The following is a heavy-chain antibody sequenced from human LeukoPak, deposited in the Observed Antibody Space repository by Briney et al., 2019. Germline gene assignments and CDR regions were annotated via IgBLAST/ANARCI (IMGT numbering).Heavy chain of an antibody. CDR3: ARRGEGEN. Sequence: SETLSLTCAVSGYSISSSYYWSWIRQPPGKGLEWIGYIYYSGSTNYNPSLKSRVTISVDTSKNQFSLKLSSVTAADTAVYYCARRGEGENWGQGTLVTVSS. CDR2: IYYSGST. CDR1: GYSISSSYY. V-gene: IGHV4-61*01. J-gene: IGHJ4*02. D-gene: IGHD3-16*01.